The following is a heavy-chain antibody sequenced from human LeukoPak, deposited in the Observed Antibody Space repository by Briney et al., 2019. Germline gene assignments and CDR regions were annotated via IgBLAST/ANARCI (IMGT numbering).Heavy chain of an antibody. D-gene: IGHD3-9*01. J-gene: IGHJ4*02. V-gene: IGHV3-23*01. CDR1: GFTLSGYA. Sequence: PGGSLRLSCAASGFTLSGYAMSWVRQSPGKGLEWVSAISGGGGTTYYAYYADSVKGRFTISRDNSKNTLYLLMNSLRAEDTAVYYCAKFYDILTGYIDYWGQGTLVTVSS. CDR2: ISGGGGTTYYA. CDR3: AKFYDILTGYIDY.